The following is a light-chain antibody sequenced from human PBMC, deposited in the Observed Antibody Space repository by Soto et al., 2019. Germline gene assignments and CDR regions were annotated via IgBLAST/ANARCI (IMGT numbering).Light chain of an antibody. J-gene: IGKJ1*01. CDR1: QSLVHGDGNTY. V-gene: IGKV2-24*01. CDR2: RIS. Sequence: DIVMTQNPLSSPVTLGQPASISCRSSQSLVHGDGNTYLSCLQQRPGQPPTLLIHRISHRVSGVPDRFSGSGAGTEFTLKISRVEAEDVGIYYWVQATYFPWTFGQGTRVESK. CDR3: VQATYFPWT.